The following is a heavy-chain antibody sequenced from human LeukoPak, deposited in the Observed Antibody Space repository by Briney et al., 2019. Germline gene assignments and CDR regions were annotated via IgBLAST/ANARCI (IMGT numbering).Heavy chain of an antibody. V-gene: IGHV3-11*01. CDR2: ISSSGLTM. CDR3: ARGDYFGVGNSDY. CDR1: GFTFSEHY. J-gene: IGHJ4*02. D-gene: IGHD3-3*01. Sequence: GGSLRLSCAASGFTFSEHYMSWIRQAPGKGLEWVSYISSSGLTMYYADSVKGRFTISRDNAKNSLYLQMNSLRGEDTAVYYCARGDYFGVGNSDYLGQGSLVTASS.